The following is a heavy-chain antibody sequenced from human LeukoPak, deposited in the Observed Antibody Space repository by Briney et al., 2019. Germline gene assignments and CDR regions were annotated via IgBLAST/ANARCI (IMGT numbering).Heavy chain of an antibody. CDR2: IGGRGDIT. V-gene: IGHV3-23*01. Sequence: GGSLRLSCAGSRFTLSNYAMNWVRQVPGKGLEWVSVIGGRGDITYYADSVKGRFTISRDNSKNTLYLQVNSLRPEDTAVYYCARDRRGGYCSGNTCYSGFDYWGQGTLVTVSS. J-gene: IGHJ4*02. CDR3: ARDRRGGYCSGNTCYSGFDY. D-gene: IGHD2-15*01. CDR1: RFTLSNYA.